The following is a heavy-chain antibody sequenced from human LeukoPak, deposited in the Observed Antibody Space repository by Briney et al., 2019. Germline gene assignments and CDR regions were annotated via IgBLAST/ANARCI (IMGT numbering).Heavy chain of an antibody. D-gene: IGHD6-19*01. CDR3: ARQRWLVLIDY. CDR2: IYYSGST. Sequence: SETLSLTCTVSGGSISSSSYYWGWIRQPPGKGLEWIGSIYYSGSTYYNPSLKSRVTISVDTSKNQFSLRLSSVTAADTAVYYCARQRWLVLIDYRGQGTLVTVSS. V-gene: IGHV4-39*01. J-gene: IGHJ4*02. CDR1: GGSISSSSYY.